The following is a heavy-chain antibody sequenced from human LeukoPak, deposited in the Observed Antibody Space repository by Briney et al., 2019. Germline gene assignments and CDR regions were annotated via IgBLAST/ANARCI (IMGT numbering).Heavy chain of an antibody. CDR2: ISGSGGST. D-gene: IGHD3-22*01. J-gene: IGHJ4*02. V-gene: IGHV3-23*01. CDR3: ARDAPETYYYDSSGYRPTGY. CDR1: GFTFSSYA. Sequence: PGGSLRLSCAASGFTFSSYAMSWVRQAPGKGLEWVSAISGSGGSTYYADSVKGRFTISRDNSKNTLYLQMNSLRAEDTAVYYCARDAPETYYYDSSGYRPTGYWGQGTLVTVSS.